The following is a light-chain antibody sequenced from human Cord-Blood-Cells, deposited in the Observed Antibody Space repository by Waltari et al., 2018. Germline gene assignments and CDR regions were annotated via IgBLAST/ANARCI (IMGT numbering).Light chain of an antibody. CDR1: NIGSKS. CDR2: DDS. J-gene: IGLJ3*02. Sequence: SYVLTQPPSVSVAPGKTARITCGGNNIGSKSVHWYQQKPGQAPVLVFYDDSDQPSGIPERFSGANSGNTATRTISRVEAGDEADYYCQVWDSSSDHWVFGGGTKLTVL. CDR3: QVWDSSSDHWV. V-gene: IGLV3-21*03.